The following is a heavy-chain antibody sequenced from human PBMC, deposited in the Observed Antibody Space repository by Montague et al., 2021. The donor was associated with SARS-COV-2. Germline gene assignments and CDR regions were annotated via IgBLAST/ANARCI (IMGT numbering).Heavy chain of an antibody. CDR3: ARVGRGSSWYEVAFDI. CDR2: IYNSGST. CDR1: GGSISRYS. Sequence: SETLSLTCTVSGGSISRYSWTWIRQPPGKGLEWIGYIYNSGSTNYNPSRTSRDTISVDTSKNQFSLKLSSVAAADTAVYYCARVGRGSSWYEVAFDIRGQGRNVTISS. D-gene: IGHD6-13*01. J-gene: IGHJ3*02. V-gene: IGHV4-59*01.